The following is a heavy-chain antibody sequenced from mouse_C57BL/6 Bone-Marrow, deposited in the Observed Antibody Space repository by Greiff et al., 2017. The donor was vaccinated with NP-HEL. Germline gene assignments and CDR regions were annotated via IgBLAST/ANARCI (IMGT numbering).Heavy chain of an antibody. Sequence: VQLQQSGPELVKPGASVKISCKASGYTFTDYYMNWVKQSHGQSLEWIGDINPNNGGTSYNQKFKGKATLTVDKSSSTAYMELRRLTSDDSAFYYWASRGGYYGNCSQFAYWGQGTLVTVSA. J-gene: IGHJ3*01. D-gene: IGHD2-1*01. CDR2: INPNNGGT. V-gene: IGHV1-26*01. CDR1: GYTFTDYY. CDR3: ASRGGYYGNCSQFAY.